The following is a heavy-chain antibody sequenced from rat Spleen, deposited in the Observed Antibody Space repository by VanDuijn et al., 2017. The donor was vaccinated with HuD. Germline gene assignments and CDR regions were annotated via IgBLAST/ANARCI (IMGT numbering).Heavy chain of an antibody. Sequence: EVQLVESGGDLVQPGRSLKLSCAASGFTFSNYGMHWIRQAPTKGLEWVASISPSGGSTYYRDSVKGRFTISRDNAKSTLYLQMNSLRSEDTATYYCARTIAAISYVMDAWGQGASVTVSS. D-gene: IGHD1-2*01. V-gene: IGHV5-19*01. CDR1: GFTFSNYG. J-gene: IGHJ4*01. CDR2: ISPSGGST. CDR3: ARTIAAISYVMDA.